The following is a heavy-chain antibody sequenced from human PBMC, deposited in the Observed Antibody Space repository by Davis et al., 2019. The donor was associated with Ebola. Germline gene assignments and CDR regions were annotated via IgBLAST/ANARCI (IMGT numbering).Heavy chain of an antibody. J-gene: IGHJ5*02. Sequence: SCTVSGASISDSNYFWAWIRQPPGKGLEWIGSVFYSGTPYYNPFLKSLVTMSVDTSKNQFSVRLSSLTAADTGFYYCAREETRGSIAGWFDPWGQGTLVTVSS. V-gene: IGHV4-39*02. CDR3: AREETRGSIAGWFDP. D-gene: IGHD2-21*01. CDR1: GASISDSNYF. CDR2: VFYSGTP.